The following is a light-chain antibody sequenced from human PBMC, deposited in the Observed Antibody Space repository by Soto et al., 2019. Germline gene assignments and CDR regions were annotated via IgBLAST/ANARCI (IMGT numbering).Light chain of an antibody. CDR2: LNSDGSH. J-gene: IGLJ3*02. CDR3: QTWDTGIHM. CDR1: SGHSSYA. V-gene: IGLV4-69*01. Sequence: QSVLTQSPSASASLGASVKLTCTLSSGHSSYAIAWHQQQPEKGPRYLMKLNSDGSHSKGDGIPDRFSGSSSGAECYLTISSLQSEDEADYYCQTWDTGIHMFGGGTKLTVL.